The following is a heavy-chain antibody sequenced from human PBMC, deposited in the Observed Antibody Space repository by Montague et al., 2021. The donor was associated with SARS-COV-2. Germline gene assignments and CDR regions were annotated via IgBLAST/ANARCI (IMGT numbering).Heavy chain of an antibody. D-gene: IGHD6-13*01. CDR2: LSNDGSSP. J-gene: IGHJ3*02. Sequence: SRRLSWSASGFTLSNYCMHWVRQVATEALLWVSHLSNDGSSPAYAASAKGRFTISRDNAKNTLYLQMNSLRAEDTAVYYCARDPPGSIWDTFDIWGLGTMVTGSS. CDR1: GFTLSNYC. CDR3: ARDPPGSIWDTFDI. V-gene: IGHV3-74*03.